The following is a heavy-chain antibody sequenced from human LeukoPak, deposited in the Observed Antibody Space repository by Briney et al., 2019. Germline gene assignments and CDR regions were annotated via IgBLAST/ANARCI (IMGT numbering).Heavy chain of an antibody. D-gene: IGHD3-10*01. CDR3: ARDSGNYPYDRDV. V-gene: IGHV1-46*02. Sequence: ASVKVSCKTSGYSFNSHHVHWVRQAPGQGLDWMGINFFHDGTTSNTQKFPGRLTMTRDTSTSTVYMELSSLRSEDTAVYYCARDSGNYPYDRDVWGQGTTVIVSS. CDR2: NFFHDGTT. J-gene: IGHJ6*02. CDR1: GYSFNSHH.